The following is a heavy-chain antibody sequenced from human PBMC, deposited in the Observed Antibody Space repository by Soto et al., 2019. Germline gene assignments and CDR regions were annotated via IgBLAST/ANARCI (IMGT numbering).Heavy chain of an antibody. D-gene: IGHD6-19*01. V-gene: IGHV3-23*01. Sequence: EVQLLESGGGLVQPGGSLRLSCAASGFTFSSYAMSWVRQAPGKGLEWVSTISGSGGSTYYADSVKGRFTISRDNSKNTLYLRMNSLRAEDTGVYYCARRTSGWYLDYWGQRTLVTVSS. J-gene: IGHJ4*02. CDR2: ISGSGGST. CDR1: GFTFSSYA. CDR3: ARRTSGWYLDY.